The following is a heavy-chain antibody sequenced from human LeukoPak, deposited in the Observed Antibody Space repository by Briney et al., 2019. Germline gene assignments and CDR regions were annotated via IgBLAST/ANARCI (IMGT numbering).Heavy chain of an antibody. J-gene: IGHJ4*02. Sequence: SETLSLTCTVSGGSISSYYWSWIRQPPGKGLEWIGYIYYSGSTNYNPSLKSRVTISVDTSKNQFSLKLSSVTAADTAVYYCATLTVAGTFYWGQGTLVTVSS. CDR1: GGSISSYY. V-gene: IGHV4-59*08. CDR2: IYYSGST. D-gene: IGHD6-19*01. CDR3: ATLTVAGTFY.